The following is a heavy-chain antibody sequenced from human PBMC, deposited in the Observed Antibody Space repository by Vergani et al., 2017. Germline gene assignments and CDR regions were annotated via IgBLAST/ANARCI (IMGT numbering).Heavy chain of an antibody. D-gene: IGHD1-1*01. CDR2: IDEYGNRA. Sequence: EVQLVESGGGSVQSGGSLRLSCVASGFSFNTSWMHWVRQVPGKGLMWVARIDEYGNRATYGDFETGRFTISRANAKNTVFLQMNNLRADDAGVYYWVRTEYFTGIACNTRFDSWGQGALVTVSS. CDR1: GFSFNTSW. J-gene: IGHJ5*01. V-gene: IGHV3-74*03. CDR3: VRTEYFTGIACNTRFDS.